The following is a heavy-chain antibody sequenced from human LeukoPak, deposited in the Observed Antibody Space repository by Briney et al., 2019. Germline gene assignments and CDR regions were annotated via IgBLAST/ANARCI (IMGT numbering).Heavy chain of an antibody. Sequence: SETLSLTCVVYGGSFSDYYWSWIRQPPGKGLEWIGEINHSGSSNYNPSLKSRVTISVDTSKNQFSLKLSSVTAADTAVYYCARRTGYDSSGYYYALGYFDYWGQGTLVTVSS. CDR3: ARRTGYDSSGYYYALGYFDY. CDR2: INHSGSS. J-gene: IGHJ4*02. CDR1: GGSFSDYY. D-gene: IGHD3-22*01. V-gene: IGHV4-34*01.